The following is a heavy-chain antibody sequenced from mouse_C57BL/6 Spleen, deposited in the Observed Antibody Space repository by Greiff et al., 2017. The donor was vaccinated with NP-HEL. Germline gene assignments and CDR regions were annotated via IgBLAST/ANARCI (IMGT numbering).Heavy chain of an antibody. D-gene: IGHD1-1*01. V-gene: IGHV1-64*01. J-gene: IGHJ4*01. CDR3: ARVTTVVALLRAMDY. CDR1: GYTFTSYW. Sequence: QVQLQQPGAELVKPGASVKLSCKASGYTFTSYWMHWVKQRPGQGLEWIGMIHPNSGSTNYNEKFKSKATLTVDKSSSTAYMQLSSLTSEDSAVYYCARVTTVVALLRAMDYWGQGTSVTVSS. CDR2: IHPNSGST.